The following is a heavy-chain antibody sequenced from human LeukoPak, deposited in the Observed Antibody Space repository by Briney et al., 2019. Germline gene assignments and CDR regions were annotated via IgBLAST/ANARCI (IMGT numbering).Heavy chain of an antibody. CDR1: XXSISSHY. V-gene: IGHV4-59*11. D-gene: IGHD6-19*01. J-gene: IGHJ4*02. CDR2: IYYSGST. Sequence: SLTXTVSXXSISSHYWSWIRQPPGKGLEWIGYIYYSGSTNYNPSLKSRVTISVDTSKNQFSLKLSSVTAADTAVYYCARGAVAGSFDYWGQGTLVTVSS. CDR3: ARGAVAGSFDY.